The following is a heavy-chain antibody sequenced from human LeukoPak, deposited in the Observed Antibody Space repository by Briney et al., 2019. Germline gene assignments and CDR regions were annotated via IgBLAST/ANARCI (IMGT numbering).Heavy chain of an antibody. J-gene: IGHJ4*02. D-gene: IGHD5-12*01. Sequence: ASVKVSCKAFGYSFANYYVHWVRQAPGQGLEWMGEINPSGGSTSCAQKFQGRITVTKDTYTNTVYMDLSSLRSEDTATYYCARGAPTTRIGAGRFDYWGQGSLLTVAS. CDR1: GYSFANYY. V-gene: IGHV1-46*01. CDR3: ARGAPTTRIGAGRFDY. CDR2: INPSGGST.